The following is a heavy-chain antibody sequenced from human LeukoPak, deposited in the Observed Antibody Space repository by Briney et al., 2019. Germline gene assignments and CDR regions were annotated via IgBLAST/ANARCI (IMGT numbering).Heavy chain of an antibody. J-gene: IGHJ4*02. D-gene: IGHD3-10*01. CDR1: GFTFSSYA. CDR2: ISGSGGST. Sequence: GGSLRLSCAASGFTFSSYAMSWVRQAPGKGLGWVSAISGSGGSTYYADSVKGRFTISRDNAKNSLYLQMNSLRAEDTAVYYCARESSGSGDYWGQGTLVTVSS. CDR3: ARESSGSGDY. V-gene: IGHV3-23*01.